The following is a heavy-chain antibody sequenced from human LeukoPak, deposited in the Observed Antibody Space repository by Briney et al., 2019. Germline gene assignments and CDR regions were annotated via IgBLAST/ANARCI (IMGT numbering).Heavy chain of an antibody. Sequence: SETLSLTCTVSGGSISSYYWSWIRQPPGKGLEWIGYIYYSGSTNYNPSLKSRVTISVDTSKNQFSLKLSSVTAADTAVYYCAATRGSGSYLFDYWGQGTLVTVSS. CDR1: GGSISSYY. CDR2: IYYSGST. D-gene: IGHD1-26*01. V-gene: IGHV4-59*01. J-gene: IGHJ4*02. CDR3: AATRGSGSYLFDY.